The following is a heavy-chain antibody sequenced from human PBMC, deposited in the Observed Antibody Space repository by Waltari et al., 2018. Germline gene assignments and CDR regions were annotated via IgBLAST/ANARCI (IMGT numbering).Heavy chain of an antibody. V-gene: IGHV1-2*02. CDR1: GYTLSDYY. J-gene: IGHJ4*02. CDR3: AREIMATRDFDF. CDR2: INPNSGGT. Sequence: QVQMVQSGAGVKKPGASVKVSCKASGYTLSDYYIHWIREAPGQGLEWMGWINPNSGGTKYAQKFQGRVTMTRDTSVSTVYMNLTSLTSDDTALYYCAREIMATRDFDFWGQGTLVTVSS. D-gene: IGHD2-8*01.